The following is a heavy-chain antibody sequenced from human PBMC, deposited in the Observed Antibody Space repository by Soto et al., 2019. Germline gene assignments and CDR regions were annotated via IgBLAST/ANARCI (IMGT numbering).Heavy chain of an antibody. CDR2: ISNRGDST. Sequence: GGSLRLSCASSGFIFSSYAMSWVRQAPGRGLEWVSGISNRGDSTYYADSVKGRFTISRDNSKKTLYLQMNSLRGEDTAVYYCAKDALSTSWYEFDYWGQGTLVTVSS. J-gene: IGHJ4*02. V-gene: IGHV3-23*01. D-gene: IGHD6-13*01. CDR3: AKDALSTSWYEFDY. CDR1: GFIFSSYA.